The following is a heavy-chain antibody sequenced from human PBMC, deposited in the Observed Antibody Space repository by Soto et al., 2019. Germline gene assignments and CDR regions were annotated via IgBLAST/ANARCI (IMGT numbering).Heavy chain of an antibody. Sequence: PGWSLRLSCVYSEFTFSSYWMHWVRQVPGKGLVWVSRMNEDGSTTDYADSVKGRFTISRDNARNTLYLQMNSLRAEDTAVYYCARDLSGRADVWGQGTTVTVSS. D-gene: IGHD3-10*01. V-gene: IGHV3-74*01. CDR2: MNEDGSTT. J-gene: IGHJ6*02. CDR3: ARDLSGRADV. CDR1: EFTFSSYW.